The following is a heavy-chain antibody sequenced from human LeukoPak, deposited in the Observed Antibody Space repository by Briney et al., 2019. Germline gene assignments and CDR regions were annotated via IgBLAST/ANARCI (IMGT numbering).Heavy chain of an antibody. Sequence: VESLKISCKASGYSFIDYWIGWVRQTPGKGLEGMGIIYPGDSDTRYSPSFEGQVTISSDKYITTADLQWSSLKASDTAVYYCAKSNRGDGYNHWFDPWGQGTLVTVSS. J-gene: IGHJ5*02. V-gene: IGHV5-51*01. D-gene: IGHD5-24*01. CDR2: IYPGDSDT. CDR3: AKSNRGDGYNHWFDP. CDR1: GYSFIDYW.